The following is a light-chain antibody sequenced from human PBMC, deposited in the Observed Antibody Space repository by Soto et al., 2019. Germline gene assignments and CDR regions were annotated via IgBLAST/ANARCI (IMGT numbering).Light chain of an antibody. V-gene: IGLV2-14*01. CDR3: SSYTGTNTVV. CDR1: SSDVGGYNY. J-gene: IGLJ2*01. Sequence: QSALTQPASVSGSPGQSITISCTGTSSDVGGYNYVSWYQQHPGKAPKLMIYDVTNRPSGVSNRFSGSKSGNTPSLTISGLQAEDEADYYCSSYTGTNTVVFGGGTKLTVL. CDR2: DVT.